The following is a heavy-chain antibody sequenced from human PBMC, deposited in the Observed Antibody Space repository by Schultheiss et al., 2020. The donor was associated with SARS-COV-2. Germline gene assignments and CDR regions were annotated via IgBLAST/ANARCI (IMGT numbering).Heavy chain of an antibody. CDR1: GGSISSSNW. Sequence: SETLSLTCAVSGGSISSSNWWSWVRQPPGKGLEWIGYIYYSGSTNYNPSLKSRVTISVDTSKNQFSLKLSSVTAADTAVYYCARVALDYTGFDPWGQGTLVTVSS. CDR2: IYYSGST. V-gene: IGHV4-4*02. CDR3: ARVALDYTGFDP. J-gene: IGHJ5*02. D-gene: IGHD4-11*01.